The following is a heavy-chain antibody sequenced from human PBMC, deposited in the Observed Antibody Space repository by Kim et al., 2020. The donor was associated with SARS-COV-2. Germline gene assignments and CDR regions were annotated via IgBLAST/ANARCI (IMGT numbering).Heavy chain of an antibody. V-gene: IGHV3-23*01. CDR3: ANHRQPDY. CDR1: GFTFSNYG. D-gene: IGHD6-13*01. CDR2: ISEGGDIK. Sequence: GGSLRLSCVASGFTFSNYGMTWVRQAPGKGLEWVSGISEGGDIKAYADSVKGRFTISRDNSKNTLYLQMSSLRVEDTAMYYCANHRQPDYWGQEPWAPS. J-gene: IGHJ4*01.